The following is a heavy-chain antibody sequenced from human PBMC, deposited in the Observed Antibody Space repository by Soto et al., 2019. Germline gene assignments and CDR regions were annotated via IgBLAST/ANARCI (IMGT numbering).Heavy chain of an antibody. CDR1: GGSFSAYY. V-gene: IGHV4-34*01. J-gene: IGHJ4*02. CDR3: ARGSVDTVDSSGFYEY. CDR2: INHSGGT. D-gene: IGHD3-22*01. Sequence: LSLTCAVYGGSFSAYYWSWIRQPPGKGLEWIGEINHSGGTSYNPSLKSRVTISVDTSKSQFSLKLTSVTAADRAVYYCARGSVDTVDSSGFYEYWGPGTPVTVSS.